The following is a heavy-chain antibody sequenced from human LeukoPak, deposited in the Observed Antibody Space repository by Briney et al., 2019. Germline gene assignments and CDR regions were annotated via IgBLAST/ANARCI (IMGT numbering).Heavy chain of an antibody. J-gene: IGHJ4*02. V-gene: IGHV3-30*02. Sequence: GESLRLSCGASGFTFSSYGMHWVRQAPGKGLEWVAFIRYDGSNKYYADSVKGRFTISRDNSKNTLYLQMNSQSAEDTAVYYCARGPRFDSSGYYYAWDYWGQGTLVTVSS. CDR2: IRYDGSNK. CDR1: GFTFSSYG. CDR3: ARGPRFDSSGYYYAWDY. D-gene: IGHD3-22*01.